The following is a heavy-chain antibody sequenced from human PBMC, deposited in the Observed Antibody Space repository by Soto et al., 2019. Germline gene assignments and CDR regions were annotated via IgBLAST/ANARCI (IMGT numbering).Heavy chain of an antibody. CDR3: AKEGTRASFDS. Sequence: QAQLVESGGGVVQPGRSLRLSCAASGIAFNIHNIHWVRQAPGKGLEWVAVMSVDGYTKYYGDSVKGRFSISRDNSKKMVYLQMNNLRPEDTAVYFCAKEGTRASFDSWGQGTPVTVS. J-gene: IGHJ4*02. V-gene: IGHV3-30*18. CDR2: MSVDGYTK. CDR1: GIAFNIHN.